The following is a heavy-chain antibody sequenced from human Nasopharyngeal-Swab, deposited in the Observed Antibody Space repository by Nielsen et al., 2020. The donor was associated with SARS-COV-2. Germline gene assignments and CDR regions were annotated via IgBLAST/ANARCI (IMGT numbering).Heavy chain of an antibody. CDR1: RYTLPELP. Sequence: SVNVSRKVSRYTLPELPMHWVRQAPGKGLEWMGGFDPEDGETIYAQKFQGRVTMTEDTSTDTAYMELSRLRSEDTAVYCCATDSPAVGGTSPAYGLDVWGQGTTVTVSS. CDR2: FDPEDGET. CDR3: ATDSPAVGGTSPAYGLDV. V-gene: IGHV1-24*01. J-gene: IGHJ6*02. D-gene: IGHD2-2*01.